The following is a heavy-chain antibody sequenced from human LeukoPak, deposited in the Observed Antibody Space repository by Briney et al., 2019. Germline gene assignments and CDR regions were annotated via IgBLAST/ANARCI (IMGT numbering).Heavy chain of an antibody. V-gene: IGHV1-69*04. Sequence: ASVKVSCKASGGTFSSYAISWVRQAPGQGREWMGRIIPILGIANYAQKFQGRVTITADKSTSTAYMELSSLRSEDTAVYYCARWAYYYGSGSYYAYGMDVWGQGTTVTVSS. CDR3: ARWAYYYGSGSYYAYGMDV. CDR1: GGTFSSYA. CDR2: IIPILGIA. D-gene: IGHD3-10*01. J-gene: IGHJ6*02.